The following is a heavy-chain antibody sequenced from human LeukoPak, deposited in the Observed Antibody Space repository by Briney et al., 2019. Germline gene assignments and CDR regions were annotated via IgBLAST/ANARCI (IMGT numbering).Heavy chain of an antibody. CDR3: AREDYGDYADAFDI. V-gene: IGHV3-33*01. CDR2: IWYDGSNK. J-gene: IGHJ3*02. Sequence: PGGSLRLSCAASGFTFSSSGMHWVRQAPGKGLEWVAVIWYDGSNKYYADSVKGRFTISRDNSKNTLYLQMNSLRGDDTAVYYCAREDYGDYADAFDIWGQGTMVTVSS. CDR1: GFTFSSSG. D-gene: IGHD4-17*01.